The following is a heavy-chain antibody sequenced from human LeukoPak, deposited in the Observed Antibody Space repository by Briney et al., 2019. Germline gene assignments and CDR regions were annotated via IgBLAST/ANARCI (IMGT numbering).Heavy chain of an antibody. Sequence: SETLSLTCTVCGGSISGSYLSWIRQPPGKGLEWSAYMYNSGSTNYNPSLKRRVTISIDTSKNQFSLKLSSLTAADTAIYYCARGIESYVDYGYWGQGILVTVSS. CDR1: GGSISGSY. V-gene: IGHV4-59*01. J-gene: IGHJ4*02. CDR3: ARGIESYVDYGY. D-gene: IGHD4-17*01. CDR2: MYNSGST.